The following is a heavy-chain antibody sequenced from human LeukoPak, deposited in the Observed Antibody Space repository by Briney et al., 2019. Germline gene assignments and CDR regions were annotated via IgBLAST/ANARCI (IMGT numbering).Heavy chain of an antibody. Sequence: GGSLRLSCAASGFTFSSYAMSWVRQAPGKGLEWVSAISGSGGSTYYADSVKGRFTISRDNSKNTLYLQMNSLRAEDTAVYYFAADPTVTYVDYWGQGTLVTVSS. J-gene: IGHJ4*02. CDR1: GFTFSSYA. CDR2: ISGSGGST. V-gene: IGHV3-23*01. CDR3: AADPTVTYVDY. D-gene: IGHD4-11*01.